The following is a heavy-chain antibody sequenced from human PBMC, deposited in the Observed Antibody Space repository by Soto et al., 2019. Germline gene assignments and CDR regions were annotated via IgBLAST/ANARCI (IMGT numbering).Heavy chain of an antibody. Sequence: GVSLRLSCAASGFTFTSYWIHWVRQAPGKGLVWVSRIKFDGSTTNYADSVKGRFTISRDNAENTVYLQMNSLRDEDTAVYYCARGGFGQWRRYYWGQGTLVTVCS. D-gene: IGHD3-3*01. CDR3: ARGGFGQWRRYY. CDR1: GFTFTSYW. V-gene: IGHV3-74*01. CDR2: IKFDGSTT. J-gene: IGHJ4*02.